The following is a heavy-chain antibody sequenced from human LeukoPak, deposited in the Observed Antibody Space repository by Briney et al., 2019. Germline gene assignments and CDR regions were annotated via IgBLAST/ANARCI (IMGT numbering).Heavy chain of an antibody. D-gene: IGHD6-13*01. J-gene: IGHJ4*02. CDR1: GGTFSSYA. CDR2: IIPILGIA. V-gene: IGHV1-69*04. Sequence: GASVKVSCKASGGTFSSYAISWVRQAPGQGLEWMGRIIPILGIANYAQKFQGRVTITADKSTSTAYMELSSLRSEDTAVYYCARVFLAAAGTRQDYWGQGTLVTVSS. CDR3: ARVFLAAAGTRQDY.